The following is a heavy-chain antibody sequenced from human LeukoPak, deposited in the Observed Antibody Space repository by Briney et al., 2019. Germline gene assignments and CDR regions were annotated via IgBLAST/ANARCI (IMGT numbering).Heavy chain of an antibody. V-gene: IGHV3-7*05. CDR3: AVYNWNSKIDLDY. D-gene: IGHD1-7*01. Sequence: PGGSLRLSCAASGVTFSSHWMSWVRQAPGKGLEWEANIKHDGSEKYYVGSVKGRFTISRDNAKNSLYLQMNSLRAEDTAVYYCAVYNWNSKIDLDYWGQGTLVTVSS. CDR2: IKHDGSEK. J-gene: IGHJ4*02. CDR1: GVTFSSHW.